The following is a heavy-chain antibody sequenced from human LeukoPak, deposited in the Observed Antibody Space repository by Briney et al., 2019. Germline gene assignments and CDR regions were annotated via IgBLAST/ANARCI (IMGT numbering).Heavy chain of an antibody. V-gene: IGHV1-24*01. CDR1: GYTLTELS. Sequence: ASVKVSCKVSGYTLTELSMHWVRQAPGKGLEWMGGFDPEDGETIYAQKFQGRVTMTEDTSTDTAYMELSSLRSEDTAVYYCATDRPLYPPYYYYMDVWGKGTTVTVSS. J-gene: IGHJ6*03. D-gene: IGHD5/OR15-5a*01. CDR3: ATDRPLYPPYYYYMDV. CDR2: FDPEDGET.